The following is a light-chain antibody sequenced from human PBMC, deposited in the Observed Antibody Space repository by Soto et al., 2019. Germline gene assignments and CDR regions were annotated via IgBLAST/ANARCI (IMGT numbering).Light chain of an antibody. CDR1: SSNIGAGYG. V-gene: IGLV1-40*01. Sequence: QSVLTQPPSVSGAPGQRVTISCTGSSSNIGAGYGVHWYQQLPGTAPKLLIYGNSNRPSGVPDRFSGSKSGTSASLAITGLQAEDEADYSCQSYDSSLSVYVFGTGTKLTVL. CDR2: GNS. J-gene: IGLJ1*01. CDR3: QSYDSSLSVYV.